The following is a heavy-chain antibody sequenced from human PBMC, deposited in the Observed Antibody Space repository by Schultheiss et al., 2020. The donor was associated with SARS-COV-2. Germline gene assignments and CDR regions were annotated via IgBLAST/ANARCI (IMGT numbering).Heavy chain of an antibody. CDR3: AREGDSSGYYYPIDY. D-gene: IGHD3-22*01. V-gene: IGHV4-39*07. J-gene: IGHJ4*02. CDR1: GGSISSSSYY. CDR2: IYHSGSA. Sequence: GSLRLSCTVSGGSISSSSYYWGWIRQPPGKGLEWIGSIYHSGSAYYNPSLKSRVTISVDTSKNQFSLKLSSVTAADTAVYYCAREGDSSGYYYPIDYWGQGTLVTVSS.